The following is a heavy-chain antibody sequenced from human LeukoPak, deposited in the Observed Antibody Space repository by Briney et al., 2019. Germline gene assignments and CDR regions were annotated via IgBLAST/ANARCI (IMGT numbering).Heavy chain of an antibody. D-gene: IGHD3-22*01. CDR1: VGSFSGYY. CDR3: ARGQPKYYYDSSGYYYLFFDY. J-gene: IGHJ4*02. CDR2: INHSGST. Sequence: SETLSLTCAVSVGSFSGYYWSWIRQPPGKGLERVGEINHSGSTNYNPSLTSRVTISVYTSRNQFSLKLSSVTAADTAVYYCARGQPKYYYDSSGYYYLFFDYWGQGTLVTVSS. V-gene: IGHV4-34*01.